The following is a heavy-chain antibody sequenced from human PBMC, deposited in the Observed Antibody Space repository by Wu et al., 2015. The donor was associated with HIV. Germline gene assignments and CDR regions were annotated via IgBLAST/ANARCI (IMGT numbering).Heavy chain of an antibody. CDR3: ARRPGGYSYGLVGGNYFDY. CDR2: IIPIFGTA. Sequence: QVQLVQSGAEVKKPGSSVKVSCKASGRHLQQLCYQLGATRPLDKGLSGVGRIIPIFGTANYAQKFQGRVTITADESTSTAYMELSSLRSEDTAVYYCARRPGGYSYGLVGGNYFDYVGPGERWSPSP. D-gene: IGHD5-18*01. J-gene: IGHJ4*02. CDR1: GRHLQQLC. V-gene: IGHV1-69*13.